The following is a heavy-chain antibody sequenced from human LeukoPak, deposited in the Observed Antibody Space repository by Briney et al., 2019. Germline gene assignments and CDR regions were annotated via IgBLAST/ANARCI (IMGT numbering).Heavy chain of an antibody. V-gene: IGHV1-2*02. D-gene: IGHD3-22*01. CDR3: AREVYYGSSGYYYAY. CDR1: VYTFTGYY. CDR2: INPNSGGT. Sequence: ASVKVSCKASVYTFTGYYMHWVRQAPGQGLEWMGWINPNSGGTNYAQKFQGRVTMTRDTSISPAYMELSRLRSDGMAVHYCAREVYYGSSGYYYAYWGQGTLVSVSS. J-gene: IGHJ4*02.